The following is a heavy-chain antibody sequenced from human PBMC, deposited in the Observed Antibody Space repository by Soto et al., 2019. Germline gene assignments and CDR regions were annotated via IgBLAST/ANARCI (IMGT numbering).Heavy chain of an antibody. Sequence: QVQLQESGPGLVKPSQTLSLTCAVSGGSISSGRYYWSWIRQHPGKGLEWIGYMYYSGSTYYNPSLKSRVTISVDTSKNQLSLKLSSVTAADTAVYYCARGHRFLEWLFIFDYWGQGTLVTVSS. CDR3: ARGHRFLEWLFIFDY. CDR2: MYYSGST. V-gene: IGHV4-31*11. J-gene: IGHJ4*02. D-gene: IGHD3-3*01. CDR1: GGSISSGRYY.